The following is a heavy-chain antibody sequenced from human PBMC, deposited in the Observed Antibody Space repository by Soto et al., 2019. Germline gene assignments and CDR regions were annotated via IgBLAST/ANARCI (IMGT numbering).Heavy chain of an antibody. V-gene: IGHV5-51*01. Sequence: RGESLKISCKGSGYSFTSYWIGWVRQMPGKGLEWMGIIYPGDSDTRYSPSFQGQVTISADKSISTAYLQWSSLKASDTAMYYCASSRFGVVPPPYYMDVWGKGTTVTVSS. J-gene: IGHJ6*03. CDR3: ASSRFGVVPPPYYMDV. CDR1: GYSFTSYW. CDR2: IYPGDSDT. D-gene: IGHD3-3*01.